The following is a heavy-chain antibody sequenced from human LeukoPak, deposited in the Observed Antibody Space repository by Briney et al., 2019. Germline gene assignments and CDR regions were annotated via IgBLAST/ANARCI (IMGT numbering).Heavy chain of an antibody. D-gene: IGHD3-10*01. CDR3: AKGDGSGSYYNRPSDY. J-gene: IGHJ4*02. CDR2: ISGSGGST. Sequence: GGSLRLSCAASGFTFSSYAMSWVRQAPGKGLEWVSAISGSGGSTYYADSVKGRFTISRDNSKNTLYLQMTSLRADDTALYYCAKGDGSGSYYNRPSDYWGQGTLVTVSS. V-gene: IGHV3-23*01. CDR1: GFTFSSYA.